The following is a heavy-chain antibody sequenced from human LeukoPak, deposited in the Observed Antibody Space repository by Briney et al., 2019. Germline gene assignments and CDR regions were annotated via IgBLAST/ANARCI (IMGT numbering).Heavy chain of an antibody. Sequence: GGSLRLSCAASGFTFSSYWMHCVRQAPGKGLVWVSRINSDGSSTSYADSVKGRFTISRDNAKNTLYLQMNSLRAEDTAVYYCARDGYDSSGYYLDWFDPWGQGTLVTVSS. D-gene: IGHD3-22*01. CDR2: INSDGSST. J-gene: IGHJ5*02. CDR1: GFTFSSYW. CDR3: ARDGYDSSGYYLDWFDP. V-gene: IGHV3-74*01.